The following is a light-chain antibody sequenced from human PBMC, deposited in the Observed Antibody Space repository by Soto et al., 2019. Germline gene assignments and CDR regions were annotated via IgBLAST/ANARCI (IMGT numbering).Light chain of an antibody. J-gene: IGKJ3*01. V-gene: IGKV3-20*01. CDR3: QQCGGSPLFS. CDR1: ESVTSSC. Sequence: EIVLTQSPDTLSLSPGERATLSCTASESVTSSCLAWYQRKPGQAPRLLIHTTSTRATDIPDRFSGSGSGTDFPLTISRLAPQDCAVYYCQQCGGSPLFSFGPGTRVD. CDR2: TTS.